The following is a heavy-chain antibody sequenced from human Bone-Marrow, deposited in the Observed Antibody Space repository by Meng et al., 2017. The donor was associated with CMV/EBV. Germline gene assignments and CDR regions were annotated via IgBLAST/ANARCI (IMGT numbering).Heavy chain of an antibody. Sequence: CTVSGGSISDSGDYWGWIRQPPGKGLEWIGSIFYNGRTYYNPSLKSRVTIPADMSKNHFSLRLSSVTAADTAVYYCARDGRTAVATDYWGPGALVTVSS. CDR1: GGSISDSGDY. J-gene: IGHJ4*02. D-gene: IGHD6-19*01. CDR3: ARDGRTAVATDY. CDR2: IFYNGRT. V-gene: IGHV4-39*07.